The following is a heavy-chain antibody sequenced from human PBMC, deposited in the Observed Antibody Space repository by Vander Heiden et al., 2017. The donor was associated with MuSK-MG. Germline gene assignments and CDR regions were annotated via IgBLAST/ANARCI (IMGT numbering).Heavy chain of an antibody. Sequence: QVQLQESGSGLVKPSQTLSLTCTVSGGSISSGGYYWSWIRPHPGKGLEWIGYIYYSGSTYYNPSLKSRVTISVDTSKNQFSLKLSSVTAADTAVYYCAREGGYDSSGYIYFDYWGQGTLVTVSS. CDR3: AREGGYDSSGYIYFDY. CDR2: IYYSGST. CDR1: GGSISSGGYY. D-gene: IGHD3-22*01. V-gene: IGHV4-31*03. J-gene: IGHJ4*02.